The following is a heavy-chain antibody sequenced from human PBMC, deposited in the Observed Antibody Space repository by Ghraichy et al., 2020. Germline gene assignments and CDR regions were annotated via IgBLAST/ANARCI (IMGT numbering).Heavy chain of an antibody. Sequence: GESLNISCAASGFTFSSYAMSWVRQAPGKGLEWVSAISGSGGSTYYADSVKGRFTISRDNSKNTLYLQMNSLRAEDTAVYYCAKTIVVVPAASDYWGQGTLVTVSS. J-gene: IGHJ4*02. D-gene: IGHD2-2*01. CDR1: GFTFSSYA. V-gene: IGHV3-23*01. CDR2: ISGSGGST. CDR3: AKTIVVVPAASDY.